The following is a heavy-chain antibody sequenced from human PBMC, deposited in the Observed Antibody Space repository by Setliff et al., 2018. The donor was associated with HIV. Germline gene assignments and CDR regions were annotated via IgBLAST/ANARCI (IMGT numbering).Heavy chain of an antibody. Sequence: SETLSLTCTVSGGSISSYYWNWIRQPAGEGLEWIGHIDTSGSTNYNPSLKSRVTISVDTSKNQFSLKLSSVTAADTAVYYCAREGPRGDGYKPAAFDPWGQGTLVTVSS. V-gene: IGHV4-4*07. CDR1: GGSISSYY. CDR2: IDTSGST. J-gene: IGHJ5*02. CDR3: AREGPRGDGYKPAAFDP. D-gene: IGHD5-12*01.